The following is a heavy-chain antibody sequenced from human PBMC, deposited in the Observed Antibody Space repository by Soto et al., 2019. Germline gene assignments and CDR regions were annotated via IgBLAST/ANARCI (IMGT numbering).Heavy chain of an antibody. CDR3: EKDMVRGVTFAFDI. CDR2: ISWNSGSI. V-gene: IGHV3-9*01. Sequence: EVQLVESGGGLVQPGRSLRLSCAASGFTFDDYAMHRVRQAPGNGLEWVSGISWNSGSIGYAASVKGRFTIARDNGKNPLYLHMNSCRADDTALYYCEKDMVRGVTFAFDIWGQWTMVTV. CDR1: GFTFDDYA. D-gene: IGHD3-10*01. J-gene: IGHJ3*02.